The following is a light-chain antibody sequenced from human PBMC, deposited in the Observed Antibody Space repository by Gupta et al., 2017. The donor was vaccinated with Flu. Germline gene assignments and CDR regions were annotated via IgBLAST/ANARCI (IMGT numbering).Light chain of an antibody. Sequence: GSRSVHWYQHRPGQAPILVVYDDTDRPSGIPERFSGYISGNTATLTITRVEGGDEADYYCQLWGGDHAVFGGGTQLTVL. J-gene: IGLJ7*01. CDR3: QLWGGDHAV. CDR2: DDT. CDR1: GSRS. V-gene: IGLV3-21*02.